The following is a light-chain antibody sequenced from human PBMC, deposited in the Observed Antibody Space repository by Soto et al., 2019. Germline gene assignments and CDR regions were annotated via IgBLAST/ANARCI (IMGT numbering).Light chain of an antibody. J-gene: IGKJ1*01. CDR3: QHYAGSPPWT. CDR1: QSVSSSY. Sequence: EIVLTQSPGTLSLSPGERATLSCRASQSVSSSYLAWYQQKPGQAPRLLIYGASSRATGIPDRFSGSGSGTDFTLSISRLEPEDFAVYYCQHYAGSPPWTFGQGTKVEIK. CDR2: GAS. V-gene: IGKV3-20*01.